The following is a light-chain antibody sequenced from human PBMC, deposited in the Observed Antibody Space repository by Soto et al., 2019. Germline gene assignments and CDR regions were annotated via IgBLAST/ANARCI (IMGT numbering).Light chain of an antibody. CDR1: SSDVGGYNY. CDR2: EFS. V-gene: IGLV2-8*01. J-gene: IGLJ1*01. Sequence: QSALTQPPSASGSPGQSVTISCTGTSSDVGGYNYVSWYQQHPGKAPKLMIYEFSKRPSGVPDRFSGSKSGNTASLTVSGLQAEDEADYYCSSYAGSNLYVFGTGTQGHRP. CDR3: SSYAGSNLYV.